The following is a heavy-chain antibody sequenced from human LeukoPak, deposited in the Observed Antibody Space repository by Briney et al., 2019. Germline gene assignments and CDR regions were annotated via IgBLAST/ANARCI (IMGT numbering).Heavy chain of an antibody. V-gene: IGHV1-2*02. CDR2: INPNSGGT. CDR3: ARDVSSSWYYLGY. CDR1: GYTFTGYY. Sequence: ASVKVSCKASGYTFTGYYMHWVRQAPGQGLEWMGWINPNSGGTNYAQKFQGRVTMTRDTSISTAYMELSRLRSDDTAVYYCARDVSSSWYYLGYWGQGTLVTVSS. D-gene: IGHD6-13*01. J-gene: IGHJ4*02.